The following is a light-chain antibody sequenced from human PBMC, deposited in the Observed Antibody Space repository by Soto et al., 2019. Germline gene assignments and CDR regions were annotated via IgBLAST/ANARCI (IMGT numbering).Light chain of an antibody. CDR1: HSVSTY. V-gene: IGKV3-11*01. J-gene: IGKJ1*01. Sequence: EIVLTQSRYTLSLSPGARSTLACRASHSVSTYLAWYQQKPGQAPRLIXYDASNRATGIPARFSGSGSGTDFTLTISSLQSEDFAVYYCQQYNNWPPWTFGQGTKVDIK. CDR2: DAS. CDR3: QQYNNWPPWT.